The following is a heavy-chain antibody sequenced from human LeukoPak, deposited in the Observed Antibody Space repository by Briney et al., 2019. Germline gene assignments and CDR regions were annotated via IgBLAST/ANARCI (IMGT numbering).Heavy chain of an antibody. CDR1: GFSFSSYS. CDR3: ARGAYHCSSTTCYPVD. CDR2: ISSGSSYI. Sequence: PGRSLRLSCAASGFSFSSYSMNWVRQAPGKGLEWVSSISSGSSYIYYADSVKGRFTISRDNAKNSLYLQMNSLRAEDTAVYYCARGAYHCSSTTCYPVDWGQGTLVTVSS. V-gene: IGHV3-21*01. D-gene: IGHD2-2*01. J-gene: IGHJ4*02.